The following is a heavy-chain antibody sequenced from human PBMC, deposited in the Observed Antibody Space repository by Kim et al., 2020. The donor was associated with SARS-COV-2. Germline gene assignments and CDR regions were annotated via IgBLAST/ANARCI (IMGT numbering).Heavy chain of an antibody. CDR1: GGTFSSYA. Sequence: SVKVSCKASGGTFSSYAISWVRQAPGQGLEWMGGIIPIFGTTNYAQKFQGRVTITADESTSTAYMELSSLRSEDTAVYYCARDVGYCSGGNCYDYYYGVDVWGQGTTVTVSS. D-gene: IGHD2-15*01. CDR2: IIPIFGTT. J-gene: IGHJ6*02. CDR3: ARDVGYCSGGNCYDYYYGVDV. V-gene: IGHV1-69*13.